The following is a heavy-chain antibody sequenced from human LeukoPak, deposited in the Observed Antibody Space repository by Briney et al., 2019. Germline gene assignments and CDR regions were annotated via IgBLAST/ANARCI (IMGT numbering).Heavy chain of an antibody. J-gene: IGHJ6*03. CDR3: AASTTAYYDILTGYYNLHYYYMDV. D-gene: IGHD3-9*01. CDR2: ISGSGGST. CDR1: GFTFSNYW. Sequence: PGGSLRLSCAASGFTFSNYWMSWVRQAPGKGLEWVSAISGSGGSTYYADSVKGRFTISRDNSKNTLYLQMNSLRAEDTAVYYCAASTTAYYDILTGYYNLHYYYMDVWGKGTTVTVSS. V-gene: IGHV3-23*01.